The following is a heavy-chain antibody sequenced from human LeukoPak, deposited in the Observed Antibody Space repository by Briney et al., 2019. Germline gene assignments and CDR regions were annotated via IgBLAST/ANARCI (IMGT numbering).Heavy chain of an antibody. V-gene: IGHV4-4*02. J-gene: IGHJ4*02. Sequence: PSETLSLTCAVSGGSISSSDWWSWVRQPPGKGLEWIGEIYHSGSTNYNPSLKSRVTISVDKPKNQFSLKLSSVTAADTAVYSCARRDSRGYFVDYWGQGTLVTVSS. CDR3: ARRDSRGYFVDY. CDR1: GGSISSSDW. D-gene: IGHD3-22*01. CDR2: IYHSGST.